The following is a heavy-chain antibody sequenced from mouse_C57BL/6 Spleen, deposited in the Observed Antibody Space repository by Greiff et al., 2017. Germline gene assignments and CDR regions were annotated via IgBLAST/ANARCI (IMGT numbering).Heavy chain of an antibody. V-gene: IGHV1-75*01. CDR2: LFPVRGST. CDR3: ARGARGSSYWFAY. J-gene: IGHJ3*01. CDR1: GYSFTVYY. Sequence: VQLQQSGPELVTPGASVKISCKASGYSFTVYYINWVKQRPGQGLAWIGWLFPVRGSTYYNQKFQGKAPLTVGTSSSPAYMLLSSLTSEDSAVYYGARGARGSSYWFAYWGQGTLVTVAA. D-gene: IGHD1-1*01.